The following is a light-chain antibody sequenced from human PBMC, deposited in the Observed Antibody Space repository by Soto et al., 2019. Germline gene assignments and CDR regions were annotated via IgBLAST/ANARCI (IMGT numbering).Light chain of an antibody. Sequence: QSALTQPASVSGSPGQSITISCTGTSXDVGLYDYVSWYQQHPGKAPQLMIYAVSNRPSGVSNRFSASKSGNTASLFISGLQAEDEADYYCSSYTSSYTLYVFGTGTKVTVL. CDR1: SXDVGLYDY. CDR3: SSYTSSYTLYV. J-gene: IGLJ1*01. V-gene: IGLV2-14*01. CDR2: AVS.